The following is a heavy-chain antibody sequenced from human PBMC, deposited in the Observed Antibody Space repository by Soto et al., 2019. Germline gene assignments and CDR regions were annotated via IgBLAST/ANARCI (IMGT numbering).Heavy chain of an antibody. D-gene: IGHD5-12*01. V-gene: IGHV3-11*01. CDR1: GFTFSDYY. Sequence: GGSLRLSCAASGFTFSDYYMSWIRQAPGKGLEWVSYISSSGSTIYYADSVKGRFTISRDNAKNSLYLQMNSLRAEDTAVYYCASVFGHSGYDSYSRDYWGQGTLVTVSS. CDR2: ISSSGSTI. J-gene: IGHJ4*02. CDR3: ASVFGHSGYDSYSRDY.